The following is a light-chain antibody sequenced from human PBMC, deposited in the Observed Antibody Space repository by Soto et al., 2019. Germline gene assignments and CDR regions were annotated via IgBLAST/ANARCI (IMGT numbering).Light chain of an antibody. CDR3: QSYDRGLSAYV. V-gene: IGLV1-40*01. Sequence: QPVLTQPRSESGAPGQRVTISGCGSSSNIGSRYDVQWFQQVPGTVPRLLIYGNDNRPSGVPDRFSGSKSGTSASLAITGLQAEDEADYYCQSYDRGLSAYVFGPGTKVTVL. CDR1: SSNIGSRYD. J-gene: IGLJ1*01. CDR2: GND.